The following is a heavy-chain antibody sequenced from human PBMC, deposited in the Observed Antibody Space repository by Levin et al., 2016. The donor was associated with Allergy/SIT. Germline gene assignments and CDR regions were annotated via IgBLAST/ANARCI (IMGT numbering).Heavy chain of an antibody. CDR3: AKGRGYCSGGSCYEEY. V-gene: IGHV3-7*03. J-gene: IGHJ4*02. D-gene: IGHD2-15*01. CDR2: IKQDGSQQ. Sequence: GGSLRLSCAASGFTFTNYWMSWVRQAPGKGLEWVANIKQDGSQQYYLDSVKGRFTISRDNSKNTLYLQMDSLRTEDTAVYYCAKGRGYCSGGSCYEEYWGQGTLVTVSS. CDR1: GFTFTNYW.